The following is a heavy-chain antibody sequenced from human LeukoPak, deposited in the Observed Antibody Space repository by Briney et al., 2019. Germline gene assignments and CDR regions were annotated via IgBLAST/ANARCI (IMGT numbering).Heavy chain of an antibody. CDR3: ARAVRGYSGCDYGY. CDR2: ISSSSSYI. V-gene: IGHV3-21*01. J-gene: IGHJ4*02. CDR1: GFTFSSYS. D-gene: IGHD5-12*01. Sequence: GGSLRLSCAASGFTFSSYSMNWVRQAPGKGLEWVSSISSSSSYIYYADSVKGRFTISRDNAKNSLYLQMNSLRAEDTAVYYCARAVRGYSGCDYGYWGQGTLVTVSS.